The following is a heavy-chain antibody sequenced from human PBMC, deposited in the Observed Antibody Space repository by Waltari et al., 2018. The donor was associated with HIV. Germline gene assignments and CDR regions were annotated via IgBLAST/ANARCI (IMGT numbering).Heavy chain of an antibody. CDR1: GFSLSSSGMR. D-gene: IGHD3-3*01. V-gene: IGHV2-70*04. J-gene: IGHJ3*02. CDR3: ARSITIFGVFSKGSDAFDI. Sequence: QVTLEESGPAMVKPTQTLTLTCTFSGFSLSSSGMRVSWIRQPPGKAPEWLARIDWDDEKFYRTSLKTRLTISKDTSKNQVVLTMTNMDPVDTATYYCARSITIFGVFSKGSDAFDIWGQGTMVTVSS. CDR2: IDWDDEK.